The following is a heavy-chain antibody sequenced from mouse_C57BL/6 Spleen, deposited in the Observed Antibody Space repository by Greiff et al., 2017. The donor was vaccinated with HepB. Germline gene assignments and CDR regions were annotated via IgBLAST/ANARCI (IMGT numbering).Heavy chain of an antibody. CDR3: TREDGLHYAMDY. CDR2: ISSGGDYI. J-gene: IGHJ4*01. V-gene: IGHV5-9-1*02. D-gene: IGHD2-3*01. Sequence: EVQLMESGEGLVKPGGSLKLSCAASGFTFSSYAMSWVRQTPEKRLEWVAYISSGGDYIYYADTVKGRFTISRDNARNTLYLQMSSLKSEDTAMYYCTREDGLHYAMDYWGQGTSVTVSS. CDR1: GFTFSSYA.